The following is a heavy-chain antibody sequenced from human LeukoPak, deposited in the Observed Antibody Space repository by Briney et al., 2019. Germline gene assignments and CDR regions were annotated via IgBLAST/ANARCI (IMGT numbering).Heavy chain of an antibody. CDR3: AKDRPTVYSSSWLHFLDS. J-gene: IGHJ4*02. V-gene: IGHV3-7*03. D-gene: IGHD6-13*01. CDR2: IKQDGSVK. Sequence: GGSLRLSCAASGFTLNNYWMSWVRQAPGKGLEWVANIKQDGSVKYYVDSVKGRFTISRDNSKNTLYLQMNSLRADDTAVYYCAKDRPTVYSSSWLHFLDSWGQGTLVTVSS. CDR1: GFTLNNYW.